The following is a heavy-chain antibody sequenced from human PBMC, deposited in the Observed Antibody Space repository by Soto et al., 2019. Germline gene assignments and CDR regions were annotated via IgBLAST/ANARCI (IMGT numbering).Heavy chain of an antibody. CDR2: IIPILGMS. V-gene: IGHV1-69*02. J-gene: IGHJ4*02. CDR3: ARSYGSGSRPFDY. CDR1: GGTFTSYT. Sequence: QVHLLQSGAEMKKPGSSVKVSCTAFGGTFTSYTFNWVRQAPGQRLEWMGRIIPILGMSSSGHNFQGRLTMIADKSTKTPYMVRSSLTSDDTAIYYCARSYGSGSRPFDYWGQGTRVTVSS. D-gene: IGHD3-10*01.